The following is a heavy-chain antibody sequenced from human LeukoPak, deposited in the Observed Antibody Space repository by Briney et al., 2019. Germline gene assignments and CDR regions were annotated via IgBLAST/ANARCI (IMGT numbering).Heavy chain of an antibody. CDR3: AKVGSYSPLYFFDY. V-gene: IGHV3-23*01. CDR2: ISGSGGGT. D-gene: IGHD2-21*01. J-gene: IGHJ4*02. CDR1: GFTFSSYA. Sequence: GGSLRLSCAASGFTFSSYAMTWVRQAPGKGLEWVSAISGSGGGTYYADSVKGRFTISRDNSENTLYLQMNSLRAEDPAVYYCAKVGSYSPLYFFDYWGQGTLVTVSS.